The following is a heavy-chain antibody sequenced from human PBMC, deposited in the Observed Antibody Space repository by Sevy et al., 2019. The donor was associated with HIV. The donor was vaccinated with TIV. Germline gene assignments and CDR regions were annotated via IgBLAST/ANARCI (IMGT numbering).Heavy chain of an antibody. D-gene: IGHD3-3*01. J-gene: IGHJ6*02. CDR2: IYSDSNT. V-gene: IGHV3-53*01. Sequence: GGSLRLSCAASGFTVRSNYMSWVRQAPGKGLEWVSVIYSDSNTYYADSVKGRFTISRDNSKNTLYLQMKSLRAEDTAVYYCAKGLILEWSWYGMDVWGQGTTVTVSS. CDR3: AKGLILEWSWYGMDV. CDR1: GFTVRSNY.